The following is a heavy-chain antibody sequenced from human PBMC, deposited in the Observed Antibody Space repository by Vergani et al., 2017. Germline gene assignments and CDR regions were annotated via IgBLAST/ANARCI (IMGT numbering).Heavy chain of an antibody. CDR3: ARIRGDYDFWSGYYRDTTHDYYMDV. CDR2: IFHSGNS. CDR1: GDSTTTGGFS. J-gene: IGHJ6*03. V-gene: IGHV4-30-2*01. D-gene: IGHD3-3*01. Sequence: QLQLQESGSGLVKLSQTLSLTCAVPGDSTTTGGFSWNWIRQPPGKGPEWIGYIFHSGNSDYTPSLKNRVSISLVKSKNQFSLWVNSVTAADTAVYFCARIRGDYDFWSGYYRDTTHDYYMDVWGKGTTVTVSS.